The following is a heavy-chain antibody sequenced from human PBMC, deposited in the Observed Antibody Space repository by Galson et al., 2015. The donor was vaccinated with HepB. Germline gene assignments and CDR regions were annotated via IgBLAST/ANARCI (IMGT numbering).Heavy chain of an antibody. V-gene: IGHV1-3*01. J-gene: IGHJ6*02. Sequence: SVKVSCKASGYTFTSYAMHWVRQAPGQRLEWMGWINAGNGNTKYSQKFQGRVTITRDTSASTAYMELSSLRSEDTAVYYCARGPPLIAPSSGVDYYGMDVWGQGTPVPVSS. CDR1: GYTFTSYA. D-gene: IGHD6-25*01. CDR2: INAGNGNT. CDR3: ARGPPLIAPSSGVDYYGMDV.